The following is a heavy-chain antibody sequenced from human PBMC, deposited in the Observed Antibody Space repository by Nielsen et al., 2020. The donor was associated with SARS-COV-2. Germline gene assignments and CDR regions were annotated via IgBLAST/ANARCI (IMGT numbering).Heavy chain of an antibody. J-gene: IGHJ6*02. V-gene: IGHV3-74*01. CDR3: ARVSGGLKIYYGMDV. CDR2: INSDGSST. CDR1: GFTFSSYW. Sequence: GESLKISCAASGFTFSSYWMHWVRQAPGKGLVWVSRINSDGSSTSYADSVKGRFTISRDNAKNTLYLQMNSLRAEDTAVYYCARVSGGLKIYYGMDVWGQGTTVTVSS. D-gene: IGHD1-14*01.